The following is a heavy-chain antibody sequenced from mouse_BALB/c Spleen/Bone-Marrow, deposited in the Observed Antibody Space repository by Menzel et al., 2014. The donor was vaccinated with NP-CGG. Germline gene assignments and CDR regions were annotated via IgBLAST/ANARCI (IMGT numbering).Heavy chain of an antibody. V-gene: IGHV2-2*02. CDR3: ARNVYYYGSSPMDY. D-gene: IGHD1-1*01. J-gene: IGHJ4*01. CDR1: GVSLTSYA. CDR2: IWSGGST. Sequence: VQLQQSGPGLVQPSQSLSITCTVSGVSLTSYAVHWVRQSPGKGLEWLGVIWSGGSTDYNAAFISRLSISKDNSKSXVFFKMNRLQANDTAIYYCARNVYYYGSSPMDYWGQGTSVTVSS.